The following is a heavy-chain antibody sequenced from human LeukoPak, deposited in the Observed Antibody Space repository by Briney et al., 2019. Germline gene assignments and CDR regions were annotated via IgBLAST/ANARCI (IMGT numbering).Heavy chain of an antibody. D-gene: IGHD3-10*01. J-gene: IGHJ4*02. Sequence: PGGSLRLSCAASGFTFSSYGMSWVRQAPGKGLEWVSAISGSGGSTYYADSVKGRFTISRDNSKNTLYLQMNSLRAEDTAVYYCARYGSGSYYNADYWGQGTLVTVSS. CDR2: ISGSGGST. CDR1: GFTFSSYG. CDR3: ARYGSGSYYNADY. V-gene: IGHV3-23*01.